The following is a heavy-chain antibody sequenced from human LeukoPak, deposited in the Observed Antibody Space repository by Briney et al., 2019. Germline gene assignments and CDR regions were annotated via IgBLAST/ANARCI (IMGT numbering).Heavy chain of an antibody. J-gene: IGHJ4*02. V-gene: IGHV4-59*01. CDR3: ARGRVSGSYLRAFNY. CDR1: GGSISSYY. Sequence: PSETLSLTCTGSGGSISSYYWSWIRQPPGKGLEWIGYIYYTGSTNYNPSLKSRATISVDTSKNQFSLNLSSVTAADTAVYYCARGRVSGSYLRAFNYWGQGTLVTVSS. D-gene: IGHD1-26*01. CDR2: IYYTGST.